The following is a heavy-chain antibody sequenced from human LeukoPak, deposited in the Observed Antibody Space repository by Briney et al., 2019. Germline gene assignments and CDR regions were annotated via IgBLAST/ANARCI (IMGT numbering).Heavy chain of an antibody. CDR2: IQSKTDGGTT. Sequence: GGSLRLSCAASGFTFSNAWMMWVRQAPAKGREWVGRIQSKTDGGTTDYAAPVQGRFTISRADSKNALYLQMSSLKTEDTAVYYCAREVMYNFDYWGQGTLVTVSS. CDR1: GFTFSNAW. CDR3: AREVMYNFDY. D-gene: IGHD1-1*01. V-gene: IGHV3-15*01. J-gene: IGHJ4*02.